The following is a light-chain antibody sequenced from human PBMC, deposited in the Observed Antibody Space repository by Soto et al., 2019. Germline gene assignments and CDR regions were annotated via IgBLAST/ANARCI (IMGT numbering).Light chain of an antibody. CDR3: AAWDDSLNAWV. V-gene: IGLV1-44*01. Sequence: QAVVTQPPSASQTPGQRVTISCSGSRSNVGRNSVSWYQHVPGTAPKLLIYSHDQRPSGVPDRISASRSGTAASLAISGFRSEDEAFYYCAAWDDSLNAWVFGGGTKLTVL. J-gene: IGLJ3*02. CDR2: SHD. CDR1: RSNVGRNS.